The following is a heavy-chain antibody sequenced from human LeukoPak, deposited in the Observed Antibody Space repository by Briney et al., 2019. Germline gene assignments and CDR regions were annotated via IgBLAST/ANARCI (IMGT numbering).Heavy chain of an antibody. CDR1: GFTFSSYG. Sequence: GGSLRLSCAASGFTFSSYGMSWVRQAPGKGLEWVSAISGSGGSTYYADSVKGRFTISRDNSKNSLYLQMNSLRAEDTAVYYCATFLAVAGPYYMDVWGKGTTVTISS. J-gene: IGHJ6*03. CDR2: ISGSGGST. CDR3: ATFLAVAGPYYMDV. D-gene: IGHD6-19*01. V-gene: IGHV3-23*01.